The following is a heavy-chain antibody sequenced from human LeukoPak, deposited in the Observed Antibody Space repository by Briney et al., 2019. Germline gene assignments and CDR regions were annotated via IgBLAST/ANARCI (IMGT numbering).Heavy chain of an antibody. Sequence: SETLSLTCSVSGGSISSYYWSWIRQPAGKGLEWIGRIYTSGSTNYNPSLKSRVTMSVDTSKNQFSLKLSSVIAADTAVYYCARDPRRYGSGSYYNWFDPWGQGTLVTVSS. V-gene: IGHV4-4*07. CDR1: GGSISSYY. CDR3: ARDPRRYGSGSYYNWFDP. D-gene: IGHD3-10*01. CDR2: IYTSGST. J-gene: IGHJ5*02.